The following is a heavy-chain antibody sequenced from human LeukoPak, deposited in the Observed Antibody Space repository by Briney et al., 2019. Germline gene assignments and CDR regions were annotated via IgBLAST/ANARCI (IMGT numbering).Heavy chain of an antibody. CDR1: GFTFSSYW. V-gene: IGHV3-7*01. CDR2: IKQDGSEK. Sequence: GGSLRLSCAASGFTFSSYWMSWVRQAPGRGLEWVANIKQDGSEKYYVDSVKGRFTISRDNAKNSLYLQMNSLRAEDTVVHYCARDRDYYYYMDVWGKGTTVTVSS. D-gene: IGHD3-10*01. J-gene: IGHJ6*03. CDR3: ARDRDYYYYMDV.